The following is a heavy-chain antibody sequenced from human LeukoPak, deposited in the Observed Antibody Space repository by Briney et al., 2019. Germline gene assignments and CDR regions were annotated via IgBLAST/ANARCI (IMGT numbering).Heavy chain of an antibody. J-gene: IGHJ5*01. D-gene: IGHD1-26*01. CDR2: IIHRGST. V-gene: IGHV4-34*12. CDR3: ARDYSGTYYGWFDS. Sequence: SETLSLTCAVYGGSFSGYYWSWIRQPPGKGLEWIGEIIHRGSTNYNPSLKSRVTISVDTSQNQVSLKLTSVTAADTAVYYCARDYSGTYYGWFDSWGQGTLVIVSS. CDR1: GGSFSGYY.